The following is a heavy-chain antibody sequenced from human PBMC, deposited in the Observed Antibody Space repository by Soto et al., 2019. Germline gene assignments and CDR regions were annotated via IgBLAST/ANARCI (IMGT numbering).Heavy chain of an antibody. CDR2: IYYSGST. J-gene: IGHJ4*02. D-gene: IGHD6-19*01. CDR1: GGSISSSSYY. V-gene: IGHV4-39*01. Sequence: SETLSLTCTVSGGSISSSSYYWGWIRQPPGKGLEWIGSIYYSGSTYYNPSLKSRVTISVDTSKNQFSLKLSSVTAADTAVYYCASFSYSSGWYSDYWGQGTLVTVSS. CDR3: ASFSYSSGWYSDY.